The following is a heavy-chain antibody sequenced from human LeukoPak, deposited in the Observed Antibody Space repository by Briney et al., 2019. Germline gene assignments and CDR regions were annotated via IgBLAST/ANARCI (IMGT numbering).Heavy chain of an antibody. V-gene: IGHV3-23*01. D-gene: IGHD3-10*01. CDR3: AKATVRGNYYYYGMDV. CDR1: GFTFSSYA. Sequence: GGSLRLSCAASGFTFSSYAMSWVRQAPGKGVEWVSAISGSGGSTYYADSVKGRFTISRDNSKNTLYLQMNSLRAEDTAVYYCAKATVRGNYYYYGMDVWGKGTTVTVSS. CDR2: ISGSGGST. J-gene: IGHJ6*04.